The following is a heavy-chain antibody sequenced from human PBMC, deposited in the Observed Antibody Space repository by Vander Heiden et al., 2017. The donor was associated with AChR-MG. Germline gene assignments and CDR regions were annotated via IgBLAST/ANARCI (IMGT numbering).Heavy chain of an antibody. CDR2: IFSNDEN. Sequence: QVTLKESGPVLVQPTETLTMTCTVSGFSLSNARMGVSCIRQPPGKALEWLAHIFSNDENSYSTSLKSRLTISNDTSKSQVVLTLTNMDPVDTATYYCARSRLIAAAGIWYFDLWGRGTLVTVSS. CDR1: GFSLSNARMG. CDR3: ARSRLIAAAGIWYFDL. J-gene: IGHJ2*01. D-gene: IGHD6-13*01. V-gene: IGHV2-26*01.